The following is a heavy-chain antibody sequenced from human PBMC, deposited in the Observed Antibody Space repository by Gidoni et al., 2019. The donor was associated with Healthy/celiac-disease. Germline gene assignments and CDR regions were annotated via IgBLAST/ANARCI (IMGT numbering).Heavy chain of an antibody. J-gene: IGHJ6*03. V-gene: IGHV3-21*01. CDR3: ARDFVYYYYMDV. CDR2: ISSSSSYI. CDR1: GFTFSCYS. Sequence: EVQLVESGGGLVKPGGSLRLYCAASGFTFSCYSMNWVRQAPGKGLEWVSSISSSSSYIYYADSVKGRFTISRDNAKNSLYLQMNSLRAEDTAVYYCARDFVYYYYMDVWGKGTTVTVSS.